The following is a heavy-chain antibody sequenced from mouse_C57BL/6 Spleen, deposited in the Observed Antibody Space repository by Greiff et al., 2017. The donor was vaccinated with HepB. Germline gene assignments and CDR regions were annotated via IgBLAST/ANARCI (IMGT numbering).Heavy chain of an antibody. CDR2: IDPSDSYT. V-gene: IGHV1-69*01. CDR3: ALLKAFGYYYAMDY. D-gene: IGHD1-3*01. Sequence: QVQLQQPGAELVMPGASVKLSCKASGYTFTSYWMHWVKQRPGQGLEWIGEIDPSDSYTNYNQKFKGKSTLTVDKSSSTAYMQLSSLTAEDSAVYYCALLKAFGYYYAMDYWGQGTSVTVSS. J-gene: IGHJ4*01. CDR1: GYTFTSYW.